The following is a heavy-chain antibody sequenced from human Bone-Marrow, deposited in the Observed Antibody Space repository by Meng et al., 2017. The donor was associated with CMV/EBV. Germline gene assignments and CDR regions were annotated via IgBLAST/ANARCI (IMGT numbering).Heavy chain of an antibody. Sequence: GGSLRLSCAASGFTFSSYAMSWVRQAPGKGLEWVANIKQDGSEKYYVDSVKGRFTISRDNAKNSLYLQMNSLRTEDTALYYCAKDIGCSSTSCYHGMDVWGQGTTVTVSS. V-gene: IGHV3-7*03. CDR2: IKQDGSEK. CDR3: AKDIGCSSTSCYHGMDV. CDR1: GFTFSSYA. J-gene: IGHJ6*02. D-gene: IGHD2-2*01.